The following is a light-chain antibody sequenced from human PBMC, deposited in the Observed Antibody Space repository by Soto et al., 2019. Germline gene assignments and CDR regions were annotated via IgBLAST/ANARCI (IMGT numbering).Light chain of an antibody. J-gene: IGKJ2*01. CDR3: QQCSDWPPLYT. CDR2: SSS. Sequence: IVLTQSPATLSLSPGETATLSCRASQYVDSTYLAWYQHKPGQAPRLLMYSSSIRATGIPARFSGSGSGTEFTLTISSLEPEDFAVYYCQQCSDWPPLYTFGQGTKLEI. V-gene: IGKV3-11*01. CDR1: QYVDSTY.